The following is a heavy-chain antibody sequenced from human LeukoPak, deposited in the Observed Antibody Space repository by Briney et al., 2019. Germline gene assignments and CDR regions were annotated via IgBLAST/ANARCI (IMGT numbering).Heavy chain of an antibody. Sequence: GGSLRLSCAASGFTFSSYSMNWVRQAPGKGLEWVSYITSSSSTIYYAGSVKGRFTISRDNAKTSLYLQMNSLRAEDTAVYYCARDHKDWRVFDYWGQGTLVTVSS. CDR3: ARDHKDWRVFDY. CDR1: GFTFSSYS. CDR2: ITSSSSTI. D-gene: IGHD3/OR15-3a*01. V-gene: IGHV3-48*04. J-gene: IGHJ4*02.